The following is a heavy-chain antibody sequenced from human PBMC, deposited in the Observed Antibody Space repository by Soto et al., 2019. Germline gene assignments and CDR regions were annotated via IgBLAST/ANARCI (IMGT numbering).Heavy chain of an antibody. CDR3: ARGGTTAVRKGAGFDYYYYGMDV. CDR2: IYYSGST. J-gene: IGHJ6*02. V-gene: IGHV4-59*01. CDR1: GGSISSYY. Sequence: QVQLQESGPGLVKPSETLSLTCTVSGGSISSYYWSWIRQPPGKGLEWIGYIYYSGSTNYNPSLKSRVTISVDTSKNQYSLKLSSVTAADTAVYYWARGGTTAVRKGAGFDYYYYGMDVWGQGTTVTVSS. D-gene: IGHD1-1*01.